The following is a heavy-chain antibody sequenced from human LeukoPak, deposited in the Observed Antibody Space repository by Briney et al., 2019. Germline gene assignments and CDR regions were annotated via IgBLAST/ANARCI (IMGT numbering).Heavy chain of an antibody. J-gene: IGHJ5*02. CDR1: GGSISSYY. CDR3: ARGSTTWNWFDP. Sequence: PSETLSLTCTVSGGSISSYYWSWIRQHPGKGLEWIGYIYYSGSTYYNPPLKSRVTISVDTSKNQFSLKLSSVTAADTAVYYCARGSTTWNWFDPWGQGTLVTVSS. CDR2: IYYSGST. D-gene: IGHD5-12*01. V-gene: IGHV4-59*06.